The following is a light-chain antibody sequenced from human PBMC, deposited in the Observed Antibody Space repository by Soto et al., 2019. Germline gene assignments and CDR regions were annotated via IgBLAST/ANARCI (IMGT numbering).Light chain of an antibody. CDR2: GAS. Sequence: EIVLTQSPGTLSLSPGERATLSCRASQSVSSSYLAWYQQKLGQAPRLLIYGASSRATGIPDRFSGSGSGTDFTLTISRLELEDFAVYYWQQYGSLPWTFGQGTKVEIK. V-gene: IGKV3-20*01. CDR1: QSVSSSY. J-gene: IGKJ1*01. CDR3: QQYGSLPWT.